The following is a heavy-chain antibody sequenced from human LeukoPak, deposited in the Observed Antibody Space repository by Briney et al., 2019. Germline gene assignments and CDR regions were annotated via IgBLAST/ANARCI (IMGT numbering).Heavy chain of an antibody. V-gene: IGHV1-18*01. CDR3: AKAPYYYDSSGYLDY. CDR1: GYTFTSYG. J-gene: IGHJ4*02. CDR2: ISAYNGNT. Sequence: ASVKVSCKAPGYTFTSYGISWVRQAPGQGLEWMGWISAYNGNTNYAQKLQGRVTMTTDTSTSTAYMELRSLRSDDTAVYYCAKAPYYYDSSGYLDYWGQGTLVTVSS. D-gene: IGHD3-22*01.